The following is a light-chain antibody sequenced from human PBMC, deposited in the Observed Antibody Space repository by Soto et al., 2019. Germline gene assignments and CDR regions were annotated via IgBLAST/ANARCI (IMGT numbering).Light chain of an antibody. CDR2: DVS. V-gene: IGLV2-14*01. CDR1: SSDVGGYNY. Sequence: SALTQPASVSGSPGQSITISCTGTSSDVGGYNYVSWYQQHPGKAPKLMIYDVSNRPSGVSNRFSGSKSGNTASLTISGLQAEDEADYYCSSYTSSSPPDVFGTGTKVTVL. CDR3: SSYTSSSPPDV. J-gene: IGLJ1*01.